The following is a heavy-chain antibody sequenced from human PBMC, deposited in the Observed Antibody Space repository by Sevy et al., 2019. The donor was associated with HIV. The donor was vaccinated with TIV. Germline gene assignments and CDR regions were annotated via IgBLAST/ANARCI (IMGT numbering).Heavy chain of an antibody. CDR1: GFIFSNFA. Sequence: GGSLRLSCTVSGFIFSNFAMHWVRQAPGKGLEWVAVTSYDGSHKYYADSVKGRFTVSRDNSRNILSLEMSSLTRDDTAVYYRAGGGNGDEFFQYWGQGTLVTVSS. V-gene: IGHV3-30*04. D-gene: IGHD2-21*02. J-gene: IGHJ1*01. CDR2: TSYDGSHK. CDR3: AGGGNGDEFFQY.